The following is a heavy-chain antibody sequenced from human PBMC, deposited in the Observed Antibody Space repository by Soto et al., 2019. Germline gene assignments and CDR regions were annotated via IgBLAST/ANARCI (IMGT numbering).Heavy chain of an antibody. CDR3: ARSVYSSGNGPADAFDI. Sequence: QVPLVQSGAEVKKPGASVKVSCKASGYTFTSYGISWVRQAPGQGLEWMGWISAYNGNTNYAQKLQGRVTMTTDTSTSTAYMELRSLRSDDTAVYYCARSVYSSGNGPADAFDIWGQGTMVTVSS. V-gene: IGHV1-18*01. CDR1: GYTFTSYG. J-gene: IGHJ3*02. D-gene: IGHD3-22*01. CDR2: ISAYNGNT.